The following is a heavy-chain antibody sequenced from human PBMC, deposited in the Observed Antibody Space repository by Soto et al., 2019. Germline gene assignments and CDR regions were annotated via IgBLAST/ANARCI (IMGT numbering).Heavy chain of an antibody. J-gene: IGHJ4*02. D-gene: IGHD6-19*01. V-gene: IGHV3-23*01. Sequence: EVQLLESGGGLVQPGGSPRLSCAASGFTFSSYAMSWVRQAPGKGLEWVSAISGSGGSTYYADSVKGRFTISRDNSKNTLYLQMNSLRAEDTAVYYCAKVGDSSGWYFYFDYWGQGTLVTVSS. CDR2: ISGSGGST. CDR3: AKVGDSSGWYFYFDY. CDR1: GFTFSSYA.